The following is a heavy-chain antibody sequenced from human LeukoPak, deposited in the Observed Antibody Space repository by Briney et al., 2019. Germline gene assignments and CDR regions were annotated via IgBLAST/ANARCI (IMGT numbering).Heavy chain of an antibody. CDR1: GYTFTGYY. D-gene: IGHD6-19*01. CDR3: ARAVGSGWYNYYYYMDV. J-gene: IGHJ6*03. Sequence: ASVKVSCKASGYTFTGYYMHWVRQAPGQGLEWVGWINPKNGGSNYAQKFQGRVTMTRDRSISTAYTELSRLTSDDTAVYYCARAVGSGWYNYYYYMDVWGKGTTVTVSS. CDR2: INPKNGGS. V-gene: IGHV1-2*02.